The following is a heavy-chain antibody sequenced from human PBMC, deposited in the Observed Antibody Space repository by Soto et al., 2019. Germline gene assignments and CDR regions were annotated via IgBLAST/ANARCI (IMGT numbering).Heavy chain of an antibody. D-gene: IGHD2-2*01. CDR2: IYPTGST. CDR1: GDSFSNYY. CDR3: AAGRSEVVPGAMDT. J-gene: IGHJ5*02. V-gene: IGHV4-4*07. Sequence: SETLSLTCTVSGDSFSNYYCNWVRKSAGKGLEWIGRIYPTGSTTYNPSLKSRLTMSVDTSKNQFSLRLTSMTAADTAVYYCAAGRSEVVPGAMDTWGQGTLVTVSS.